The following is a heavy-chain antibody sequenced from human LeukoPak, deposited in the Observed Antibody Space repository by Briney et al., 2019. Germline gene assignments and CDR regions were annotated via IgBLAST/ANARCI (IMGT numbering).Heavy chain of an antibody. D-gene: IGHD3-9*01. CDR2: VSAYDGNT. J-gene: IGHJ4*02. CDR1: GYTFSGSG. V-gene: IGHV1-18*01. Sequence: ASVKVSCKASGYTFSGSGISWVRQAPGQGLEWMGWVSAYDGNTNYAQKLQGRLTMTTDRSTSIAHMELRSLRSDDTAMYYCARSFARDADILTGYYIGDYWGQGTLVTVSS. CDR3: ARSFARDADILTGYYIGDY.